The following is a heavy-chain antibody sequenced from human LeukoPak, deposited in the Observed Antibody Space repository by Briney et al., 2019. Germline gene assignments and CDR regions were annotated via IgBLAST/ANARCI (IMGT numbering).Heavy chain of an antibody. CDR3: ARSGYSYGVVTYYFDY. CDR1: GGTFSSYA. J-gene: IGHJ4*02. Sequence: ASVKVSCKASGGTFSSYAISWVRQAPGQGLEWMGGIIPIFGTANYAQKFQGRVTITADESTSTAYMELSGLRSEDTAVYYCARSGYSYGVVTYYFDYWGQGTLVTVSS. CDR2: IIPIFGTA. D-gene: IGHD5-18*01. V-gene: IGHV1-69*13.